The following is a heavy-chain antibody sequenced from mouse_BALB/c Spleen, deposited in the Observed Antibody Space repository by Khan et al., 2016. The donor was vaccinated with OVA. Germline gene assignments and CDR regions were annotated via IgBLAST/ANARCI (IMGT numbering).Heavy chain of an antibody. V-gene: IGHV1-54*01. CDR2: INPGSGGT. CDR3: SRSGYGFGAY. D-gene: IGHD3-2*02. Sequence: VQLQESGAELVRPGTSVTVSCKASGYAFTDYLIEWLKQRPGQGLEWIGVINPGSGGTHYNEEFMDRATLTADKSSSTAYMQRSSLTSDDSAVYFCSRSGYGFGAYWGPGTLVTVSA. J-gene: IGHJ3*01. CDR1: GYAFTDYL.